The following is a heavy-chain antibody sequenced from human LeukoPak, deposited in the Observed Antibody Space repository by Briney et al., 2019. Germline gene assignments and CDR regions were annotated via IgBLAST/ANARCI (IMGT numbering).Heavy chain of an antibody. D-gene: IGHD3-10*01. Sequence: QPGGSLRLSCAASGFTFSSYAMSWVRQAPGKGLEWVSAISGSGGSTYYADSVKGRFTISRDNSKNTLYLQMNSLRAEDTAVYYCVFENYGSGSYYMDYWGQGTLVTVSS. J-gene: IGHJ4*02. CDR1: GFTFSSYA. CDR3: VFENYGSGSYYMDY. V-gene: IGHV3-23*01. CDR2: ISGSGGST.